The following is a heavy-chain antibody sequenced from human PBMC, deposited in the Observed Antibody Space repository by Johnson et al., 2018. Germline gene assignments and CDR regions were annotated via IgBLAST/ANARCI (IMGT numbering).Heavy chain of an antibody. CDR2: ISRKSGSI. CDR1: GFTFDDSA. J-gene: IGHJ6*02. Sequence: EVQLVESGGGLVQPGRSLRLSCAASGFTFDDSAMHWVRQPPGKGLEWVSGISRKSGSIGYADSVKGRFTISRDNAKNSLYLQMNSLRAEDTALYYCAKGDYGMDVWGQGTTVTVSS. CDR3: AKGDYGMDV. V-gene: IGHV3-9*01.